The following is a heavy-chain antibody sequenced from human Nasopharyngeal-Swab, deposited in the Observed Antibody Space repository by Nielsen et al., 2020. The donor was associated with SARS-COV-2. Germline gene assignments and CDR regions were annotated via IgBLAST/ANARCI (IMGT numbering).Heavy chain of an antibody. D-gene: IGHD2-8*01. Sequence: GESLKISCSASGFTFSSYAMHWVRQAPGKGLEYVSAISSNGGSTYYADSVKGRFTISRDNAKNSLYLQMNSLRAEDTAVYYCARMVYPYTGIDYWGQGTLVTVSS. CDR3: ARMVYPYTGIDY. CDR2: ISSNGGST. CDR1: GFTFSSYA. J-gene: IGHJ4*02. V-gene: IGHV3-64*04.